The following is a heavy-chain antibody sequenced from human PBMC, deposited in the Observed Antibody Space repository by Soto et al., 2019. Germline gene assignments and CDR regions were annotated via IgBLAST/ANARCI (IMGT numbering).Heavy chain of an antibody. V-gene: IGHV3-11*05. CDR2: ISSSSSYT. J-gene: IGHJ5*02. Sequence: QVQLVESGGGLVQPGGSLRLSCAASGFTFSDYYMSWIRQAPGKGLEWVSYISSSSSYTNYADSVKGRFTISRDNAKNSLYLQMNSLRAEDTAVYYCARDGLPSFINSSWYYWGRNGPNWFDPWGQGTLVTVSS. CDR1: GFTFSDYY. D-gene: IGHD6-13*01. CDR3: ARDGLPSFINSSWYYWGRNGPNWFDP.